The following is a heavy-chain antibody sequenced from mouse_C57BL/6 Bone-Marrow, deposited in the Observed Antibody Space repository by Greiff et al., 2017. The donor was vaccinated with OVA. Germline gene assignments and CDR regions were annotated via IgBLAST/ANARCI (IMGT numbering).Heavy chain of an antibody. J-gene: IGHJ2*01. CDR2: ISSGGSYT. V-gene: IGHV5-6*01. Sequence: EVKLVESGGDLVKPGGSLKLSCAASGFTFSSYGMSWVRQTPDKRLEWVATISSGGSYTYYPDSVKGRFPISRENAKNTLYLQMSSLKSEDTAMYYCARHGPFDYWGQGTTLTVSS. CDR1: GFTFSSYG. CDR3: ARHGPFDY.